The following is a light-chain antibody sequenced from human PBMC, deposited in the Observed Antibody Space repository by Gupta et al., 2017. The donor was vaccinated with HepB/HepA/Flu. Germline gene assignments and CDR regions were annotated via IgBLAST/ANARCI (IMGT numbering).Light chain of an antibody. CDR1: SSDVGGYNY. CDR3: SSYTSSSTLV. CDR2: DVS. V-gene: IGLV2-14*03. Sequence: RAITISCTGTSSDVGGYNYVSWYQQHPGKAPKLMIYDVSNRPSGVSNRFSGSKSGNTASLTISGLQAEDDADYYCSSYTSSSTLVFGGGTKLTVL. J-gene: IGLJ2*01.